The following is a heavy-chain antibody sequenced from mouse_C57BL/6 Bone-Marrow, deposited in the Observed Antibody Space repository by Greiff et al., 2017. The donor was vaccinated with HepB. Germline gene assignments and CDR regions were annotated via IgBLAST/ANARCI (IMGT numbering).Heavy chain of an antibody. D-gene: IGHD1-1*01. Sequence: VMLVESGGDLVKPGGSLKLSCAASGFTFSSYGMSWVRQTPDKRLEWVATISSGGSYTYYPDSVKGRFTISRDNAKNTLYLQMSSLKSEDTAMYYCARHEVITTVVATRAWFAYWGQGTLVTVSA. CDR1: GFTFSSYG. J-gene: IGHJ3*01. CDR2: ISSGGSYT. V-gene: IGHV5-6*02. CDR3: ARHEVITTVVATRAWFAY.